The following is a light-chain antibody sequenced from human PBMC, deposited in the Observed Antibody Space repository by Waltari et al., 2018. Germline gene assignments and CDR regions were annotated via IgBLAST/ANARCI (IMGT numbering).Light chain of an antibody. CDR2: KAY. V-gene: IGLV8-61*01. CDR1: SGPLSTTSY. J-gene: IGLJ3*02. CDR3: LLYMGSGIWV. Sequence: QTVVTQEPSLSVSPGGPVTLTCALSSGPLSTTSYASWYQQRPGQTPRTLVYKAYSRSSGVPDRFSGSILGNKAALIITGAQADDEAVYYCLLYMGSGIWVFGGGTKLTVL.